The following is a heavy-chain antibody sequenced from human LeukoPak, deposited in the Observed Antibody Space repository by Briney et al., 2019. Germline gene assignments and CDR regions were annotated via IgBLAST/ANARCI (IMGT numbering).Heavy chain of an antibody. CDR3: ARRPSAYDILTGYSVTYFDY. CDR2: ISSSSSYT. D-gene: IGHD3-9*01. Sequence: LSLTCGVYGGSFSGYYWSWIRQPPGKGLEWVSYISSSSSYTNYADSVKGRFTISRDNAKNSLYLQMNSLRAEDTAVYYCARRPSAYDILTGYSVTYFDYWGQGTLVTVSS. V-gene: IGHV3-11*06. J-gene: IGHJ4*02. CDR1: GGSFSGYY.